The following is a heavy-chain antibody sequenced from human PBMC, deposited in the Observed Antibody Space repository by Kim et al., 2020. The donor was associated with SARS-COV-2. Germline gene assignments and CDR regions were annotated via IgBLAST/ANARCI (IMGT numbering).Heavy chain of an antibody. CDR3: ARVSSTADYGMDV. J-gene: IGHJ6*02. V-gene: IGHV6-1*01. Sequence: YAVSVKSRITINPDTSKNQFSLQLNSVTPEDTAVYYCARVSSTADYGMDVWGQGTTVTVSS. D-gene: IGHD2-2*01.